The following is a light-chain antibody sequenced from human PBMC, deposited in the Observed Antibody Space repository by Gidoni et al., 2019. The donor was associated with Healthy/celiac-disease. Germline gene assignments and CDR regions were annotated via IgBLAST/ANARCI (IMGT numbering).Light chain of an antibody. CDR2: AAS. CDR3: QQSYSTPLT. V-gene: IGKV1-39*01. Sequence: DIQMTQSPSSLSASVGDRVTITCRASQSISSYLNWYQQKPGKAPKLLIYAASSLQSGVPSRSSGSGSGTDFTLTISSQQPEDFATYYCQQSYSTPLTFGGXTKVEIK. J-gene: IGKJ4*01. CDR1: QSISSY.